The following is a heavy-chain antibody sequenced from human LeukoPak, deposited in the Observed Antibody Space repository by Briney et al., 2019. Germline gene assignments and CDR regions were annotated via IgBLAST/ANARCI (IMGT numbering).Heavy chain of an antibody. Sequence: PSETLSLTCTVSGDSFSSVTDYWAWIRQPPGKGLEWIGYIYYSGSTNYNPSLKSRVTISVDTSKNQLSLKLSSVTAADTAVYYCARTRAYGGRPDYWGQGTLVTVSS. V-gene: IGHV4-61*01. J-gene: IGHJ4*02. D-gene: IGHD4-23*01. CDR1: GDSFSSVTDY. CDR2: IYYSGST. CDR3: ARTRAYGGRPDY.